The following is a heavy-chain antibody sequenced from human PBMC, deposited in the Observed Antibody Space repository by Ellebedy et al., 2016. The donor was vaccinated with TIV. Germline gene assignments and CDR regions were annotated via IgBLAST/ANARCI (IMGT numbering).Heavy chain of an antibody. CDR1: GGSISSGDYY. D-gene: IGHD3-9*01. CDR2: IYYSGTT. J-gene: IGHJ5*02. V-gene: IGHV4-30-4*01. CDR3: ARHQYDILTGQLSNNWFDP. Sequence: SETLSLXCTVSGGSISSGDYYWSWIRQPPGKGLEWIGYIYYSGTTYYNPSLRSRLTISGDTSKNQFSLSLSSVTAADTAVYFCARHQYDILTGQLSNNWFDPWGQGTLVTVSS.